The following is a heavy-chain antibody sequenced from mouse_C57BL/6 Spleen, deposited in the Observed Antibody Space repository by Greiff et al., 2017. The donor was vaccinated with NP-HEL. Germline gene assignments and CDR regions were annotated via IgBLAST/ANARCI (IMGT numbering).Heavy chain of an antibody. CDR1: GYTFTSYW. CDR3: ARSSLYGSSLDY. Sequence: QVQLQQPGAELVRPGSSVKLSCKASGYTFTSYWMDWVKQRPGQGLEWIGNIYPSDSETHYNQKFKDKATLTVDKSSSTAYMQLSSLTSEDSAVYYWARSSLYGSSLDYWGQGTTLTVSS. CDR2: IYPSDSET. D-gene: IGHD1-1*01. J-gene: IGHJ2*01. V-gene: IGHV1-61*01.